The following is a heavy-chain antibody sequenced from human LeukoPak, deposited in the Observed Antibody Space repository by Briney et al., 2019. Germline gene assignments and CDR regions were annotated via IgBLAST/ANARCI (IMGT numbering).Heavy chain of an antibody. CDR3: ARTYGSSGLGYFDL. J-gene: IGHJ2*01. D-gene: IGHD6-13*01. CDR1: GGSISSSSYY. Sequence: KPSETLSLTCTVSGGSISSSSYYWGWIRQPPGKGLEWIGYIYYSGSTNYSPSLKSRFTISVDTSKNQFSLKLSSVTAADTAVYYCARTYGSSGLGYFDLWGRGTLVTVSS. CDR2: IYYSGST. V-gene: IGHV4-61*05.